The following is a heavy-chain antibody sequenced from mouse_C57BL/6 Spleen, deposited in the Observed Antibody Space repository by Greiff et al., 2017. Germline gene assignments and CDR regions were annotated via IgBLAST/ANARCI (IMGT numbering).Heavy chain of an antibody. V-gene: IGHV1-53*01. CDR3: AFYYGYDGPYFDY. CDR1: GYTFTSYW. CDR2: INPSNGGT. J-gene: IGHJ2*01. D-gene: IGHD2-2*01. Sequence: QVQLQQPGTELVKPGASVKLSCKASGYTFTSYWMHWVKQRPGQGLEWIGNINPSNGGTKYNEKLKSKATLTVDKSSSTAYMQLSSLTSEDSAVYYCAFYYGYDGPYFDYWGQGTTLTVSS.